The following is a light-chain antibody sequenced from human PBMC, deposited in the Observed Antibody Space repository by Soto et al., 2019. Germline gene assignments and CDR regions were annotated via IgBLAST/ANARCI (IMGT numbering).Light chain of an antibody. CDR3: EQYGSSPWT. Sequence: DIVMRQSPRILSLSPEERATLSCRASQSVSSSYLAWYQQKPGQAPRPLIYGASSRAIGIPDRFSGSGSGTDFTLTISRLEPEDFAVYYCEQYGSSPWTFGQGAKV. V-gene: IGKV3-20*01. CDR2: GAS. J-gene: IGKJ1*01. CDR1: QSVSSSY.